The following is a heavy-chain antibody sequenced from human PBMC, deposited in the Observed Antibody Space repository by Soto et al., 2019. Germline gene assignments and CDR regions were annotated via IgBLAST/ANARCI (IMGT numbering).Heavy chain of an antibody. D-gene: IGHD2-8*02. J-gene: IGHJ6*03. Sequence: QVQLLQSGSEVKKPGSSVKVSCRASGGSLSSYPVTWVRQAPGQGLEWMGRIIPIVGLTNYAQKFQGRVTITADKYTSTAYLALSSLRSDDTAVYYCARPTGGHDAGGNYMDVWGKWTTVIVSS. V-gene: IGHV1-69*02. CDR3: ARPTGGHDAGGNYMDV. CDR2: IIPIVGLT. CDR1: GGSLSSYP.